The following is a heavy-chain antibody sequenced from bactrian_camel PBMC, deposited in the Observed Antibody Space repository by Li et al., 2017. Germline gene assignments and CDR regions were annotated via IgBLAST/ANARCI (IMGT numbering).Heavy chain of an antibody. CDR2: AYTAGGDT. Sequence: HVQLVESGGGSVQAGGSRRHSCAASGYYYRTYCVGWFRQAPGKDREWVAYAYTAGGDTYYAAAVRGRFTMTRDNDKNTLYLQMNSLKPDDTGMYYCAANFGPYCSGPYLARRANFLGQGTQVTVS. CDR1: GYYYRTYC. V-gene: IGHV3S1*01. D-gene: IGHD2*01. J-gene: IGHJ4*01.